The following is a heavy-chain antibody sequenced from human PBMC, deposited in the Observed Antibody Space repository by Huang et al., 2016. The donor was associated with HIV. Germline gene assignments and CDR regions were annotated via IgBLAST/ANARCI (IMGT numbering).Heavy chain of an antibody. V-gene: IGHV1-69*11. CDR1: GGTVRSFS. Sequence: QVQLVQSGAEMKKSGSSVKVSCKASGGTVRSFSFTWGRQAPGHGLEWVGRMIPCHDTTALAQKFRGRVTLTADEATNTAFMELSGLTSQDTAGYYCARGVGNSNRGFDIWGQGTLVTVS. CDR3: ARGVGNSNRGFDI. J-gene: IGHJ4*02. D-gene: IGHD5-18*01. CDR2: MIPCHDTT.